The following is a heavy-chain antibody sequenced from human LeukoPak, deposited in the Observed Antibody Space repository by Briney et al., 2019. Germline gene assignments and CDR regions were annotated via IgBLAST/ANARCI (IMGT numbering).Heavy chain of an antibody. D-gene: IGHD2-15*01. Sequence: GGSLRLSCAASGFTFTNYWMHWVRQAPGKGLVWVSRIKSDGSRTDYADSVKGRFTISRDNAKNSLYLQMNSLRAEDTALYYCAKDEHGSSLYYGMDVWGQGTTVTVSS. CDR3: AKDEHGSSLYYGMDV. V-gene: IGHV3-74*01. CDR1: GFTFTNYW. J-gene: IGHJ6*02. CDR2: IKSDGSRT.